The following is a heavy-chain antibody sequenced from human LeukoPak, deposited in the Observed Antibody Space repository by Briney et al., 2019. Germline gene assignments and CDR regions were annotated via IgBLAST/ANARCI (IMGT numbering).Heavy chain of an antibody. J-gene: IGHJ4*02. V-gene: IGHV3-20*04. CDR2: INWNGGST. Sequence: GGSLRLSCAASGFTFDDYGMSWVRQAPGKGLEWVSGINWNGGSTGYADSVKGRFTISRDNAKNSLYLQMSSLRAEDTALYYCARVNGYGGNADFDYGGQGTLVTVSS. CDR3: ARVNGYGGNADFDY. D-gene: IGHD4-23*01. CDR1: GFTFDDYG.